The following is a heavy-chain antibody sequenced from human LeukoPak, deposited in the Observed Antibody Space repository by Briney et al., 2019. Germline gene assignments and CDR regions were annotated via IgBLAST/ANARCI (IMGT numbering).Heavy chain of an antibody. V-gene: IGHV3-30*02. CDR1: GFTFSSYG. Sequence: GGSLRLSCAASGFTFSSYGMHWVRQAPGKGLEWVAFIRYDGSNKYYADSVKGRFTISRDNSKNTLYLQMNSLRAEDTAVYYCSRDLSIGRTRSTFDYWGQGTLVTVSS. CDR3: SRDLSIGRTRSTFDY. J-gene: IGHJ4*02. CDR2: IRYDGSNK. D-gene: IGHD1/OR15-1a*01.